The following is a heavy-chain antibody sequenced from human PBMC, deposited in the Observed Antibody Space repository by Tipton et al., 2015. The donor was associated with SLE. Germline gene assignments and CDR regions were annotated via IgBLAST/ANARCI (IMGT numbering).Heavy chain of an antibody. CDR1: GGSISSYY. J-gene: IGHJ6*02. Sequence: TLSLTCTVSGGSISSYYWSWIRQPPGKGLEWIGYIYYSGSTNYNPSLKSRVTISVDTSKNQFSLKLSSVTAADTAVYYCARDSSSWAWDGMDVWGQGTTVTV. CDR3: ARDSSSWAWDGMDV. V-gene: IGHV4-59*01. D-gene: IGHD6-13*01. CDR2: IYYSGST.